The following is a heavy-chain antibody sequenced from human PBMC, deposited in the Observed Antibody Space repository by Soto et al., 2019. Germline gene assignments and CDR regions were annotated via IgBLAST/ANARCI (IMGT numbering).Heavy chain of an antibody. D-gene: IGHD5-12*01. CDR2: ISYDGSNK. V-gene: IGHV3-30-3*01. Sequence: QVQLVESGGGVVQPGRSLRLSCAASGFTFSSYAMHWVHQAPGKGLEWVAVISYDGSNKYYADSVKGRFTISRDNSKNTLYLQMNSLRAEDTAVYYCAREQGLQLRGDYWGQGTLVTVSS. J-gene: IGHJ4*02. CDR3: AREQGLQLRGDY. CDR1: GFTFSSYA.